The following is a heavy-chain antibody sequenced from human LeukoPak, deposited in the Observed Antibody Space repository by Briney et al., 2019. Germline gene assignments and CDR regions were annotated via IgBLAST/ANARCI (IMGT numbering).Heavy chain of an antibody. CDR3: ARGAGYYNYYFDY. Sequence: ASVKVSCKASGNTVTGYHVHWVRQAPGQGLEWMGCINPNRGGTNYAQMFQGRVTMTRDTSINTVYMELISLRSDDTAVYYCARGAGYYNYYFDYWGQGVLVTVSS. V-gene: IGHV1-2*02. CDR2: INPNRGGT. CDR1: GNTVTGYH. J-gene: IGHJ4*02. D-gene: IGHD3-9*01.